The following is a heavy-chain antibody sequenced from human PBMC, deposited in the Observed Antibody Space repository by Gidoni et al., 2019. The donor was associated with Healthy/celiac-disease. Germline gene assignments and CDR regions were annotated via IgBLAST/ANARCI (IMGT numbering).Heavy chain of an antibody. CDR3: TTVDIVATIGDGFDY. CDR1: GFTFSTAW. D-gene: IGHD5-12*01. J-gene: IGHJ4*02. Sequence: EVQLVESGGGLVKPGGSLRLSCAASGFTFSTAWMSWVRQAPGKGLEWVGRIKSKTDGGTTDYAAPVKGRFTISRDDSKNTLYLQMNSLKTEDTAVYYCTTVDIVATIGDGFDYWGQGTLVTVSS. V-gene: IGHV3-15*01. CDR2: IKSKTDGGTT.